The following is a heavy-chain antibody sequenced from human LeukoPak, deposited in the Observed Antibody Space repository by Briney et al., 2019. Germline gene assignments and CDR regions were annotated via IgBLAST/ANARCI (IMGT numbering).Heavy chain of an antibody. J-gene: IGHJ3*02. V-gene: IGHV4-34*01. CDR3: ARGRHFYI. Sequence: SETLSLTCAVYGGSFSGYYWSWIRQPPGKGLEWIGEINHSGSTNYNPSLKSRVTISVDTSKNQFSLKLSSVTAADTAVYYCARGRHFYIWGQGTMVTVSS. CDR1: GGSFSGYY. CDR2: INHSGST.